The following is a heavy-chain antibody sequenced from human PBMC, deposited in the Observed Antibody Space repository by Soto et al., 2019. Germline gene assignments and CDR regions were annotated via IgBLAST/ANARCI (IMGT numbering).Heavy chain of an antibody. CDR1: GGSISSYY. D-gene: IGHD3-22*01. CDR3: AREDYDSSGYVY. CDR2: IYYSGST. V-gene: IGHV4-59*12. J-gene: IGHJ4*02. Sequence: TSETLSLTCTVSGGSISSYYWSWIRQPPGKGLEWIGYIYYSGSTNYNPSLKSRVTISVDTSKNQFSLKLSSVTAADTAVYYCAREDYDSSGYVYWGQGTLVTVSS.